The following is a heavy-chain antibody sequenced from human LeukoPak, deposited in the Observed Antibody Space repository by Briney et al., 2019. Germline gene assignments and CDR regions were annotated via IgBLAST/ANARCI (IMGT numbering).Heavy chain of an antibody. CDR1: GFTFSSYS. J-gene: IGHJ3*02. CDR2: ISSSSSYI. V-gene: IGHV3-21*01. CDR3: ARDGGITMIVVVRHAFDI. D-gene: IGHD3-22*01. Sequence: PGGSLRLSCAAPGFTFSSYSMNWVRQAPGKGLEWVSSISSSSSYIYYADSVKGRFTISRDNAKNSLYLQMSSLRAEDTAVYYCARDGGITMIVVVRHAFDIWGQGTMVTVSS.